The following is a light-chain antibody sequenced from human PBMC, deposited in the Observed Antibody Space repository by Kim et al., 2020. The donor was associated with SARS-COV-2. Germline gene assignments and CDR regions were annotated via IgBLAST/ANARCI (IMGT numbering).Light chain of an antibody. V-gene: IGLV1-44*01. CDR1: SSNIGGNT. J-gene: IGLJ1*01. CDR3: AAWDDSLNGPA. Sequence: QSVLTQPPSASGTPGQTVTISCSGSSSNIGGNTVNWYQQLPGKAPKLLIYTNNQRPSGDPDRVSGSKSGTSASLAISGLQSEDEADYYCAAWDDSLNGPAFGTGTKVTVL. CDR2: TNN.